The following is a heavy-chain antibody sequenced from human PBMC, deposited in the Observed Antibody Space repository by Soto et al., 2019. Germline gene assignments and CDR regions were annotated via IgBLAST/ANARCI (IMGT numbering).Heavy chain of an antibody. J-gene: IGHJ4*02. CDR3: ARDVRGDNWNSPPFDY. CDR2: ISAYNGNT. D-gene: IGHD1-7*01. CDR1: GYTFTSYG. V-gene: IGHV1-18*01. Sequence: QVQLVQSGAEVKNPGASVKVSCKASGYTFTSYGISWVRQAPRQGLEWLGWISAYNGNTNYAQKLQGRVTMTTDTSTSTAYMELRTLRSDDTAVYYCARDVRGDNWNSPPFDYWGQGTLVTVSS.